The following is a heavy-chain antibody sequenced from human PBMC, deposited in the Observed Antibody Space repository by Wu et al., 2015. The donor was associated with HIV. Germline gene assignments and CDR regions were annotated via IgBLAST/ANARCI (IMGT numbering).Heavy chain of an antibody. D-gene: IGHD2-15*01. CDR2: IIPISGTA. CDR1: GDTFSSYA. Sequence: QVQLVQSRAEVKKPGSSVKVSCKASGDTFSSYAISWVRQAPGQGLEWMGRIIPISGTANYAQKFQGRVTITADESMSTAYMELSSLRSEDTAVYYCARDMGLSCSGGSCLGGFQHWGQGTLVTVSS. CDR3: ARDMGLSCSGGSCLGGFQH. J-gene: IGHJ1*01. V-gene: IGHV1-69*13.